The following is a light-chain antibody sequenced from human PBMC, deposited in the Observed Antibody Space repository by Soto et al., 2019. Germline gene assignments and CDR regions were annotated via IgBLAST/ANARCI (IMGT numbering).Light chain of an antibody. CDR1: QSISSW. CDR2: KAS. CDR3: QQYNSYLYT. V-gene: IGKV1-5*03. Sequence: DIQMTQSPSTLSASVGDRVTITCRASQSISSWLAWYQQKPGKAPKLLIYKASSLESGVPSRFSGSGSGTEFTLTISSLQPDDFGTYYCQQYNSYLYTFGPGTKVDI. J-gene: IGKJ3*01.